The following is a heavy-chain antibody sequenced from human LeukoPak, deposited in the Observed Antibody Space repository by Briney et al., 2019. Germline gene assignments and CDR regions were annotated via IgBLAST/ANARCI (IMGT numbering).Heavy chain of an antibody. CDR2: INSDGSSI. CDR3: ARDRRPTRSRESNWFDP. CDR1: GFTFSSYW. V-gene: IGHV3-74*03. Sequence: GGSLRLSCAASGFTFSSYWMHWVRQAPGKGLVWVSRINSDGSSITYADSVKGRFTISRDNAKNTLYLQMNSLRAEDTAVYYCARDRRPTRSRESNWFDPWGQGTLVTVSS. J-gene: IGHJ5*02.